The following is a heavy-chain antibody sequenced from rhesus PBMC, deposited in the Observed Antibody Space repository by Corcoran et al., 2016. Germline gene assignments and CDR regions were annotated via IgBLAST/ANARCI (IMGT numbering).Heavy chain of an antibody. CDR3: ARARTWNNWED. Sequence: QVQLQESGPGLVKPSETLPLTCAVSGASITSDFWSWIRQAPGQGLEWIGRIYGSGGNTAYNPSLKSRVTISIATSKNQFSLKLNSVTAADTAVYYCARARTWNNWEDWGQGVLVTVSS. CDR1: GASITSDF. J-gene: IGHJ4*01. CDR2: IYGSGGNT. V-gene: IGHV4S2*01. D-gene: IGHD1-20*01.